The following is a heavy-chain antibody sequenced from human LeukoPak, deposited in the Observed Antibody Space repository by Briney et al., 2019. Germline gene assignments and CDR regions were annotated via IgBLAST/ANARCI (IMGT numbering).Heavy chain of an antibody. CDR2: ISSSSSTI. CDR1: GFTFSSYA. CDR3: ASERPRGYHYYGMDV. J-gene: IGHJ6*02. V-gene: IGHV3-48*04. Sequence: PGGSLRLSCAASGFTFSSYAMSWVRQAPGKGLEWVSYISSSSSTIYYTDSVKGRFTISRDNAKNTLYLQMNSLRAEDTAVYYCASERPRGYHYYGMDVWGQGTTVTVS.